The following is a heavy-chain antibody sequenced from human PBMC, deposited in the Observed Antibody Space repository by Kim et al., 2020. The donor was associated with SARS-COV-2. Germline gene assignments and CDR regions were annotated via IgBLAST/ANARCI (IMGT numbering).Heavy chain of an antibody. J-gene: IGHJ4*02. D-gene: IGHD6-19*01. CDR2: VSGDGGTT. CDR3: SKASGWLPRY. V-gene: IGHV3-43*02. Sequence: GGSLRLSCAASGFTVTEYVIHCVSHAPGQGLECVAPVSGDGGTTYKADSVKGRFTSSRDNSKDSLYLQMNILRTDDTAFYYCSKASGWLPRYWGQGTLVTVSS. CDR1: GFTVTEYV.